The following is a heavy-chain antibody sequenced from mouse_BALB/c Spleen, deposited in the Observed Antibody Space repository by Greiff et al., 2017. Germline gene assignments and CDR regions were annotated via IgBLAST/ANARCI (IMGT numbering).Heavy chain of an antibody. D-gene: IGHD3-1*01. CDR2: INPSNGGT. CDR3: TRWSGYYYAMDY. J-gene: IGHJ4*01. V-gene: IGHV1S81*02. CDR1: GYTFTSYY. Sequence: LQESGADLVKPGASVKLSCKASGYTFTSYYMYWVKQRPGQGLEWIGEINPSNGGTNFNEKFKSKATLTVDKSSSTAYMQLSSLTSEDSAVYYCTRWSGYYYAMDYWGQGTSVTVSS.